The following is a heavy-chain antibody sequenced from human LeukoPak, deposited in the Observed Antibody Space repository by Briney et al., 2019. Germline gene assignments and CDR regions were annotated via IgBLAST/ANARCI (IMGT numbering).Heavy chain of an antibody. CDR3: ARDLSVAGLDY. CDR1: GYAFTSSG. J-gene: IGHJ4*02. Sequence: ASVKVSCKASGYAFTSSGISWVRQAPRQGLEWMGWISAYNGNTNYAQKLQGRVTMTTDTSTSTAYMELRSLRSDDTAVYYCARDLSVAGLDYWGQGTLVTVSS. D-gene: IGHD6-19*01. V-gene: IGHV1-18*01. CDR2: ISAYNGNT.